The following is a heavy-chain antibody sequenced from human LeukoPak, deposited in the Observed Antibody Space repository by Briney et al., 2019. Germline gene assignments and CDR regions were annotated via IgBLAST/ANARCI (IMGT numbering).Heavy chain of an antibody. Sequence: ASVKVSCKASGYTFTSYGISWVRQAPGQGLEWMGWISAYNGNTNYAQKLQGRVTMTTDTSTSTAYMELRSLRFDDTAVYYCARSPGDYDFWSGYYTSAVGLYFDYWGQGTLVTVSS. D-gene: IGHD3-3*01. V-gene: IGHV1-18*01. J-gene: IGHJ4*02. CDR3: ARSPGDYDFWSGYYTSAVGLYFDY. CDR1: GYTFTSYG. CDR2: ISAYNGNT.